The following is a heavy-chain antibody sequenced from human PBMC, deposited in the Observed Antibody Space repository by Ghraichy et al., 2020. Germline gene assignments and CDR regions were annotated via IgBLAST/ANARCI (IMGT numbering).Heavy chain of an antibody. Sequence: SLNISCTVSGGSISSGDYYWSWIRQPPGKGLEWIGYIYYSGSTYYNPSLKSRVTISVDTSKNQFSLKLSSVTAADTAVYYCARDKSDDLMYYFDYWGQGTLVTVSS. CDR1: GGSISSGDYY. D-gene: IGHD3-10*02. V-gene: IGHV4-30-4*01. CDR2: IYYSGST. J-gene: IGHJ4*02. CDR3: ARDKSDDLMYYFDY.